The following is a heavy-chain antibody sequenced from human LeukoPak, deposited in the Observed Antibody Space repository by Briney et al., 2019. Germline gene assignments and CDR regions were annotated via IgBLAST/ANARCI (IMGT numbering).Heavy chain of an antibody. Sequence: PGGSLRLSCAASGFTFSSCGRHWVRQAPGKGLEYVSSMTSNGGSTYYADSVKGRFTISRDNSKSTLFLQMSSLRAEDTAVYYCVSGYCSSTSSRFSYWGQGTLVTVSS. J-gene: IGHJ4*02. V-gene: IGHV3-64D*06. CDR2: MTSNGGST. CDR1: GFTFSSCG. CDR3: VSGYCSSTSSRFSY. D-gene: IGHD2-2*01.